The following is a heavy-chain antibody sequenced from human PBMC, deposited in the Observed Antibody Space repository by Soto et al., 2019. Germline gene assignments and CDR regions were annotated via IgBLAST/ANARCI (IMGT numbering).Heavy chain of an antibody. Sequence: EVQLVESGGGLVQPGGSLRLSCAASGFTFSSYEMNWVRQAPGKGLEWVSYISSSGSTIYYADSVKGRFTISRDNAKNSLYLQMNSLRAEDTAVYYCARGNTYSSSWLPGYFQHWGQGTLVTVSS. D-gene: IGHD6-13*01. CDR1: GFTFSSYE. J-gene: IGHJ1*01. CDR3: ARGNTYSSSWLPGYFQH. V-gene: IGHV3-48*03. CDR2: ISSSGSTI.